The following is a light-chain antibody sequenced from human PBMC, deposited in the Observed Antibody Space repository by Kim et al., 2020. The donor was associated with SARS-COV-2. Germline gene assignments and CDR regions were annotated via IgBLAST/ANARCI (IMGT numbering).Light chain of an antibody. CDR1: QSISSW. Sequence: DIQMTQSPSTLSASVGDRVTITCRASQSISSWLAWYQQKPGKAPKHLIYKASSLESGVPSRFSGSGSGTEFTLTISSLQPDDFATYYCQQYNSYVWTFGQGTKVDIK. J-gene: IGKJ1*01. V-gene: IGKV1-5*03. CDR3: QQYNSYVWT. CDR2: KAS.